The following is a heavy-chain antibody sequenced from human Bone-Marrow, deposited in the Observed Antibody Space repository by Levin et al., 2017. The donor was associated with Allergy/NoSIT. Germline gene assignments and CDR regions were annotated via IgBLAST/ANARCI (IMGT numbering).Heavy chain of an antibody. D-gene: IGHD2-8*01. J-gene: IGHJ4*02. V-gene: IGHV1-69*06. CDR3: ASDIVPGWGWAY. CDR1: GGTFSSYA. CDR2: IIPIFGTA. Sequence: SVKVSCKASGGTFSSYAISWVRQAPGQGLEWMGGIIPIFGTANYAQKFQGRVTITADKSTSTAYMELSSLRSEDTAVYYCASDIVPGWGWAYWGQGTLVTVSS.